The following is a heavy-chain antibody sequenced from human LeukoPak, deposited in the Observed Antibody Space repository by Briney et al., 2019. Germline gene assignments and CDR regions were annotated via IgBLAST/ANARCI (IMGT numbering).Heavy chain of an antibody. V-gene: IGHV1-8*03. Sequence: GASVKVSCKASGYTFTSYDINWVRQATGQGLEWMGWMNPNSGNTGYAQKFQGRVTITRNTSISTAYMELSSLRSEDTAVYYCARDFPPTYYYYYYMDVWGKGTTVTVSS. CDR3: ARDFPPTYYYYYYMDV. CDR1: GYTFTSYD. D-gene: IGHD3-3*01. J-gene: IGHJ6*03. CDR2: MNPNSGNT.